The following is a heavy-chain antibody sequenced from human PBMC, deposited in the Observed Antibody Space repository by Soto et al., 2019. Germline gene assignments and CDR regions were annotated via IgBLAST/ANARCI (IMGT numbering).Heavy chain of an antibody. CDR1: GGSFSGYY. Sequence: QVQLQQWGAGLWKPSETLSLNCAVYGGSFSGYYWSWIRQPPGKGLEWIGEINHSGSTNYSPSLKSRVTISVDSSQNQFSLKLSSVTAADTAVYYCARGPIIVVVVAATNWFDPWGQGTLVTVSS. CDR3: ARGPIIVVVVAATNWFDP. J-gene: IGHJ5*02. CDR2: INHSGST. V-gene: IGHV4-34*01. D-gene: IGHD2-15*01.